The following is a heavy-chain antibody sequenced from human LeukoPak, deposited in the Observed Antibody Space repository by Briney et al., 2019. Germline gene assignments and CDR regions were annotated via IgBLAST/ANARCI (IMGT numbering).Heavy chain of an antibody. CDR3: ARELSGDEF. Sequence: GAAVKVSCKASGYSFITYDVNWVRHATGQGPEWMGYMNPNTGITGYAQEFQGRVNMTSDTSINTDYMELSSMTSEDTAMYYCARELSGDEFWGQGTLVTVSS. V-gene: IGHV1-8*01. J-gene: IGHJ4*02. CDR1: GYSFITYD. D-gene: IGHD7-27*01. CDR2: MNPNTGIT.